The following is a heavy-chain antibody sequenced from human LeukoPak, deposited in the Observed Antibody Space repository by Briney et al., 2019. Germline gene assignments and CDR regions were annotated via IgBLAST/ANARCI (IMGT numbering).Heavy chain of an antibody. Sequence: SETLSLTCTVSGYSISSGHYWGWIRQPPGKGLEWIGSIYHSGSTYYNPSLKSRVTISVDTSKNQFSLKLSSVTAADTAVYYCARDQYGSGSYYQSWGQGTLVTVSS. CDR1: GYSISSGHY. CDR3: ARDQYGSGSYYQS. D-gene: IGHD3-10*01. CDR2: IYHSGST. J-gene: IGHJ4*02. V-gene: IGHV4-38-2*02.